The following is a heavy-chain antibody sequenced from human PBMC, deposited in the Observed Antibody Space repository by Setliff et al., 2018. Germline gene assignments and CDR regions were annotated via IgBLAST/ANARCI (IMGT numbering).Heavy chain of an antibody. Sequence: PSETLSLTCTVSGGSISRGSYDWSWIRQPPGKGLEWIGYIHYSGSINYNPSLKSRVTISVDTSKNQFSLTLSSVTAADTAVYYCARGRFTEGVLLWFGAPDYWGQGTQVTVSS. CDR2: IHYSGSI. CDR1: GGSISRGSYD. CDR3: ARGRFTEGVLLWFGAPDY. V-gene: IGHV4-61*01. D-gene: IGHD3-10*01. J-gene: IGHJ4*02.